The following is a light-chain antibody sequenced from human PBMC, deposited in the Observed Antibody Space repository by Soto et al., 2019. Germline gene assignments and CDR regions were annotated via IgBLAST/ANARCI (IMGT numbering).Light chain of an antibody. CDR3: QQCGIAPFT. CDR2: GAS. Sequence: EIVLTQSPGTLSLSPGERATLSCRTSQSVSSTYLAWYQQKPGQAPRLLIYGASSRATGIPDRFSGSGSGTDFTLTISRLEPGDFAVYYCQQCGIAPFTFGGGTKVEIK. V-gene: IGKV3-20*01. CDR1: QSVSSTY. J-gene: IGKJ4*01.